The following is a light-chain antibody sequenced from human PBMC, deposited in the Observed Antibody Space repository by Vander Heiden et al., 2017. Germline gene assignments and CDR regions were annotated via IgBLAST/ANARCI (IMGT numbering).Light chain of an antibody. Sequence: DIQMTQSPSTLSASVGDRVTITCRASQSISSWLAWYQQKPGKAPKLLIYDASSLESGVPSRFSGSGSGTEFTLTISSLQPDDIATYYCQQYKGYSKTFGQGTKVEIK. CDR2: DAS. CDR1: QSISSW. V-gene: IGKV1-5*01. J-gene: IGKJ1*01. CDR3: QQYKGYSKT.